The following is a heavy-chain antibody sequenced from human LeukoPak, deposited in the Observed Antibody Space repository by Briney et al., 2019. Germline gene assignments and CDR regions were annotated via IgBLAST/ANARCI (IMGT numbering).Heavy chain of an antibody. CDR1: GGSISTSSYY. V-gene: IGHV4-61*05. Sequence: SETLSLTCTVSGGSISTSSYYWGWVRQPPGKGLEWIGNIYYSGSTNSNPSLKSRVTMSVDTSKNQCSLKVSSVTAADTAVYYCARVPPGYYYYMDVWGKGTTVTVSS. CDR2: IYYSGST. J-gene: IGHJ6*03. CDR3: ARVPPGYYYYMDV.